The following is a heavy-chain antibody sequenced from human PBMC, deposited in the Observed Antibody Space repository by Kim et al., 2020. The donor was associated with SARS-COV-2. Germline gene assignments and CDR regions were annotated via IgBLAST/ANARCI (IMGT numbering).Heavy chain of an antibody. V-gene: IGHV3-66*01. CDR2: IYSGGST. CDR3: ARGASRFSMVRGVNWFDP. D-gene: IGHD3-10*01. Sequence: GGSLRLSCAASGFTVSSNYMSWVRQAPGKGLEWVSDIYSGGSTYYADSVKGRFTISRDNSKNTLYLQMNSLRAEDTAVYYCARGASRFSMVRGVNWFDPWGQRTLVTVSS. J-gene: IGHJ5*02. CDR1: GFTVSSNY.